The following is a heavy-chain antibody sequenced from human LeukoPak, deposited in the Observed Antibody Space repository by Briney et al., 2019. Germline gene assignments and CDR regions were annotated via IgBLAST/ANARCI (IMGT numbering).Heavy chain of an antibody. CDR2: MNPNSGNT. D-gene: IGHD3-22*01. CDR3: ARDRLSYYYDSSGYSLSGENDAFDI. Sequence: ASVKVSCKASGYTFTSYDINWVRQATGQGLEWMGWMNPNSGNTGYAQKFQGRVTMTRNTSISTAYMELSSLRSDDTAVYYCARDRLSYYYDSSGYSLSGENDAFDIWGQGTMVTVSS. CDR1: GYTFTSYD. J-gene: IGHJ3*02. V-gene: IGHV1-8*01.